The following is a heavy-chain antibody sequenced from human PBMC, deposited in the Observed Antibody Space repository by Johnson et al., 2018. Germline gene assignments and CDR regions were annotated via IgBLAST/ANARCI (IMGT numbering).Heavy chain of an antibody. CDR1: GYTFTSYD. J-gene: IGHJ3*02. Sequence: QVQLVQSGAEVKKPGASVKVSCKASGYTFTSYDINWVRQATGQGLEWMGWMNPNSGNTGYAQKFQGRVTMTRNTSISTAYMELSSLRSEDTAVYYGARRQQLVRSDAFDIWGQGTMVTVSS. CDR3: ARRQQLVRSDAFDI. V-gene: IGHV1-8*01. CDR2: MNPNSGNT. D-gene: IGHD6-13*01.